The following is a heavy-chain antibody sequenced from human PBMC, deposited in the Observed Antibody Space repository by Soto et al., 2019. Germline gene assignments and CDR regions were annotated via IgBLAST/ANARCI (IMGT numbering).Heavy chain of an antibody. Sequence: QVQLVESGGGVVQPGRSLRLSCAASGFTFSSYGMHWVRQAPGKGLEWVAVIWYDGSNKYYADSVKGRFTISRDNSKNTLYLQMNSLRAEDTAVYYCARDFEVATIRYYFDYWGQGTLVTVSS. V-gene: IGHV3-33*01. CDR3: ARDFEVATIRYYFDY. CDR1: GFTFSSYG. D-gene: IGHD5-12*01. CDR2: IWYDGSNK. J-gene: IGHJ4*02.